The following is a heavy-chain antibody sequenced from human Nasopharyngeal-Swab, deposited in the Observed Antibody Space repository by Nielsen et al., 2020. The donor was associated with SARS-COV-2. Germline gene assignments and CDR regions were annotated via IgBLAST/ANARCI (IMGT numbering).Heavy chain of an antibody. CDR3: ARATMIVVVIGAFDI. V-gene: IGHV4-31*03. J-gene: IGHJ3*02. D-gene: IGHD3-22*01. CDR2: IYYSGST. Sequence: SETLSLTCTVSGGSISSGGYYWSWIRRHPGKGLEWIGYIYYSGSTYYNPSLKSRVTISVDTSKNQFSLKLSSVTAADTAVYYCARATMIVVVIGAFDIWGQGTMVTVSS. CDR1: GGSISSGGYY.